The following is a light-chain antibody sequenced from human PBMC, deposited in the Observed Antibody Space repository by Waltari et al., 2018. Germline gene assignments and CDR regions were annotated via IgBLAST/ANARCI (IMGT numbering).Light chain of an antibody. CDR3: QQYGTARA. Sequence: ETVLTQSPDTLSLSPGDRATLSCRASQTISSTYLAWYQQKPGQPPRLLIFGASSRATGTPDRFSGSGSGTDFTLTISRLEPEDFAVYYCQQYGTARAFGQGTKVEI. J-gene: IGKJ1*01. CDR2: GAS. V-gene: IGKV3-20*01. CDR1: QTISSTY.